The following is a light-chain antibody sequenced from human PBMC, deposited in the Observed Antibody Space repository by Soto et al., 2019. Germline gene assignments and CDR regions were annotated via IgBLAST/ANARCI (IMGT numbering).Light chain of an antibody. CDR3: QQYGSSPWT. CDR2: GAS. CDR1: QSVSSSY. V-gene: IGKV3-20*01. Sequence: EIVWTQSPGTLSLSPGERATLSCRASQSVSSSYLAWYQQKPGQAPRLLLYGASSRATGIPDRFSGSGSGTDFTLTISRLEPEDFAVYDCQQYGSSPWTFGQGTKVDIK. J-gene: IGKJ1*01.